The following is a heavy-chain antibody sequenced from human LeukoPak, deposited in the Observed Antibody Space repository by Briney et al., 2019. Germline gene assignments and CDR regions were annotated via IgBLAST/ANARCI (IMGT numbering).Heavy chain of an antibody. Sequence: PGGSLRLSCAASGFTFSSYSMNWVRQAPGKGLECVSSISSSSSYIYYADSVKGRFTISRDNAKNSLYLQMNSLRAEDTAVYYCAREITTTVTGDCWGQGTLVTVSS. CDR3: AREITTTVTGDC. V-gene: IGHV3-21*01. J-gene: IGHJ4*02. CDR2: ISSSSSYI. D-gene: IGHD4-11*01. CDR1: GFTFSSYS.